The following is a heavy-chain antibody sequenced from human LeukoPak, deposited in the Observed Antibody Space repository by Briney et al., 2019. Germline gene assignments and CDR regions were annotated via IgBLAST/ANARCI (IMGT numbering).Heavy chain of an antibody. CDR1: GGSFSGYY. D-gene: IGHD6-13*01. CDR2: INHSGST. Sequence: PSETLSLTCAVYGGSFSGYYWSWIRQPPGKGLEWIGEINHSGSTNYNPSLKSRVTISVDTSKNQFSLKLSSVTAADTAVYYCARSIAAAGRPFDYRGQGTLVTVSS. V-gene: IGHV4-34*01. CDR3: ARSIAAAGRPFDY. J-gene: IGHJ4*02.